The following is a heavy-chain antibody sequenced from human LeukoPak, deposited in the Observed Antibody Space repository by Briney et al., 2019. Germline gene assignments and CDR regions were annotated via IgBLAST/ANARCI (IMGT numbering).Heavy chain of an antibody. CDR1: GDSISTYY. Sequence: SETLSRTCTVSGDSISTYYWSWIRQPPGKGLEWIGYIHYSGRTDSNPSLKSRITISVDTSKNQFFLRLSSVTAAGTAVYFCARYYCPGGTCSHFDYWGRGTLVPVSS. CDR2: IHYSGRT. V-gene: IGHV4-59*08. D-gene: IGHD2-8*02. CDR3: ARYYCPGGTCSHFDY. J-gene: IGHJ4*02.